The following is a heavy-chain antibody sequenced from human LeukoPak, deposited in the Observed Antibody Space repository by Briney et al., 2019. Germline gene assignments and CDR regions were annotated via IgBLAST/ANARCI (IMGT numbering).Heavy chain of an antibody. CDR3: AVDKQRTLTFDY. Sequence: ASVKVSCKASGHTFTGYYMHWVRQAPGQGLEWMGWINPNSGGTNYAQKFQGRVTMTRDTSISTAYMELSRLRSDDTAVYYCAVDKQRTLTFDYWGQGTLVTVSS. CDR1: GHTFTGYY. CDR2: INPNSGGT. D-gene: IGHD4-17*01. V-gene: IGHV1-2*02. J-gene: IGHJ4*02.